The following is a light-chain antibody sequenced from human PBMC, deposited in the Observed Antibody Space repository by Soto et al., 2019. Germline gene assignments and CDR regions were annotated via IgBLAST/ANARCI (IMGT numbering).Light chain of an antibody. V-gene: IGLV2-11*01. Sequence: QSALTQPRSVSGSRGQSITISCTGSSSDVGGYNYVSWYQQHPGKAPKLMIYDVSKRPSGVPDRFSGSKSGNTASLTISGLQAEDEADYYCCSYAGSYTFYVFGTGTKVTL. CDR1: SSDVGGYNY. J-gene: IGLJ1*01. CDR3: CSYAGSYTFYV. CDR2: DVS.